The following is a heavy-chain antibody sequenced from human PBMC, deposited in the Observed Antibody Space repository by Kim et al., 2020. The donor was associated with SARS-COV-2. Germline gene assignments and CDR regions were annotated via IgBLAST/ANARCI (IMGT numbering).Heavy chain of an antibody. J-gene: IGHJ4*02. D-gene: IGHD1-7*01. CDR1: GFKFNDYW. V-gene: IGHV3-74*01. Sequence: GGSLRLSCAASGFKFNDYWMHWVRQGPGKGLVWVSRISSDGSLSEYADSVKGRFTISRDNNKNTLSLQMNSLRVEDSGMYFCTRSIGGGTTNFWGQGTRV. CDR3: TRSIGGGTTNF. CDR2: ISSDGSLS.